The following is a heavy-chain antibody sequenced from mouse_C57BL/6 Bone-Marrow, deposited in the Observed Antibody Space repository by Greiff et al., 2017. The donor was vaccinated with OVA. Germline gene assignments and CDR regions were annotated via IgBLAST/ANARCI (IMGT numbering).Heavy chain of an antibody. Sequence: QVQLQQSGAELARPGASVKLSCKASGYTFTSYGISWVKQRTGQGLEWIGEIYTRSGNTYYNEKLKGKATLTADKSSSTAYMELRSLTSVDSAVYFCARSYYVGSRKYWGQGTRVTVSA. V-gene: IGHV1-81*01. D-gene: IGHD1-1*01. CDR3: ARSYYVGSRKY. J-gene: IGHJ3*01. CDR2: IYTRSGNT. CDR1: GYTFTSYG.